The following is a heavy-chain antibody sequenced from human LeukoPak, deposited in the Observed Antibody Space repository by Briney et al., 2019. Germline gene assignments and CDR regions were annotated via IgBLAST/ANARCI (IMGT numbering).Heavy chain of an antibody. Sequence: PGGSLRLSCAASGFTFSSYAMHWVRQAPGKGLEWVAVISYDGSNKYYADSVKGRFTISRDNSKNTLYLQMNSLRAEDTAVYYCARDLFSTVVTFMGYWGQGTLVTVSS. J-gene: IGHJ4*02. D-gene: IGHD4-23*01. CDR3: ARDLFSTVVTFMGY. CDR2: ISYDGSNK. V-gene: IGHV3-30-3*01. CDR1: GFTFSSYA.